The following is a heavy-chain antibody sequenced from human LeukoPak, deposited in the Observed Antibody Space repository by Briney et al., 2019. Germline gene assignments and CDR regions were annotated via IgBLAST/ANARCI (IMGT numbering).Heavy chain of an antibody. V-gene: IGHV3-21*01. J-gene: IGHJ3*02. CDR2: ISSSSSYI. Sequence: GGSLRLSCAASGFTFSSYSMNWVRQAPGKWLEWVSSISSSSSYIYYADSGKGRFTISRDNAKNSLYLQMNSLRAEDTAVYYCARGDPRDAFDIWGQGTMVTVSS. CDR1: GFTFSSYS. CDR3: ARGDPRDAFDI.